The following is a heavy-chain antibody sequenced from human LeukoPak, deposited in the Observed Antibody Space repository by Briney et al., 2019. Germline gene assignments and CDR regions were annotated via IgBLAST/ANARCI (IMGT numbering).Heavy chain of an antibody. J-gene: IGHJ4*02. CDR1: GFTFSRYN. Sequence: GGSLRLSCAASGFTFSRYNMNWVRQAPGEGLEWVSSISSGSSYIFYADSVKGRFTISRDNAKNSLYLQMNSLRAEDTAVYYCARYSGTYRDYWGQGTLVTVSS. V-gene: IGHV3-21*01. D-gene: IGHD1-26*01. CDR3: ARYSGTYRDY. CDR2: ISSGSSYI.